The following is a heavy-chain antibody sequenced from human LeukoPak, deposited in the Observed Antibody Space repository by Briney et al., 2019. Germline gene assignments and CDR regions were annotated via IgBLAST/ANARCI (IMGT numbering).Heavy chain of an antibody. CDR1: GYTFTSYH. CDR2: ISGYNGNT. Sequence: ASVKVSCKASGYTFTSYHITWVRQAPGQGLEWMGWISGYNGNTNYAQKLQGRVTMTTDTSTSTAYMELRSLRSDDTAVYYCARMGAEQLWLLVSGGYFDYWGQGTLVTVSS. V-gene: IGHV1-18*01. J-gene: IGHJ4*02. CDR3: ARMGAEQLWLLVSGGYFDY. D-gene: IGHD5-18*01.